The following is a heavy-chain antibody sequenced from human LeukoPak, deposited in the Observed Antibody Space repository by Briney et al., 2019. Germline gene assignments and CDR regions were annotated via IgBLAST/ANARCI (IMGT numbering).Heavy chain of an antibody. Sequence: ASVKVSCKASGYTFTSYYMHWVRHAPGHGLEWMGIINPSGGSTSYAQKFQGRVTMTRDTSTSTVYMELSSLRSEDTAVYYCARDPPGCSGGSCYPSYYFDYWGQGTLVTVSS. J-gene: IGHJ4*02. CDR2: INPSGGST. D-gene: IGHD2-15*01. CDR1: GYTFTSYY. CDR3: ARDPPGCSGGSCYPSYYFDY. V-gene: IGHV1-46*01.